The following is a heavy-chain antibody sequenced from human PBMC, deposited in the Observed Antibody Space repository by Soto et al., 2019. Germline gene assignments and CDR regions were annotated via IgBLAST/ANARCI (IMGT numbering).Heavy chain of an antibody. V-gene: IGHV1-69*13. CDR1: GGTFSSYA. CDR3: ARESRSAVAVPGAPYYFDY. J-gene: IGHJ4*02. CDR2: IIPIFGTA. Sequence: SVKVSCKASGGTFSSYAISWVRQAPGQGLEWMGGIIPIFGTANYAQKFQGRVTITADESTSTAYMELSSLRSEDTAVYYCARESRSAVAVPGAPYYFDYWGQGTLVTVSS. D-gene: IGHD6-19*01.